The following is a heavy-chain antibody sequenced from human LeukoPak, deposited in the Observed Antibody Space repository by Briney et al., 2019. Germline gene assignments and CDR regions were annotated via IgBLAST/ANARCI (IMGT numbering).Heavy chain of an antibody. CDR3: AKQLGYCSDGSCYFPY. Sequence: GGSLRLSCAASGFTFSSSSISWVRQAPGKGLEWVSAISNNGGYTYYADSVQGRFTISRDNSKSTLCLQMNSLRAEDTAVYYCAKQLGYCSDGSCYFPYWGQGTLVTVSS. D-gene: IGHD2-15*01. V-gene: IGHV3-23*01. J-gene: IGHJ4*02. CDR2: ISNNGGYT. CDR1: GFTFSSSS.